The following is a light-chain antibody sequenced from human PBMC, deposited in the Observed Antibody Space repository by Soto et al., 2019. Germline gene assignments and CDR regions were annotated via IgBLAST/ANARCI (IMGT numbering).Light chain of an antibody. CDR3: SSSAGIYHYLV. CDR2: EVT. J-gene: IGLJ3*02. CDR1: SNDVGGYNS. V-gene: IGLV2-8*01. Sequence: QSALTQPPSASGSPGQSVTISCTGTSNDVGGYNSVSWYQQHPGKAPKLMIYEVTKRPSGVPDRFSGSKSGNTASLTVSGLQADDEAFYYCSSSAGIYHYLVFGGGTKLTVL.